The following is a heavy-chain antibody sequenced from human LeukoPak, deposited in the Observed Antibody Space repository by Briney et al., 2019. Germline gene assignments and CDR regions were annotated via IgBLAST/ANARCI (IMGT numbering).Heavy chain of an antibody. Sequence: GGSLRLSXAASGFTFRSYAMSWVRQAPGKGLEWVSAISGSGGSTYYADSVKGRFTISRDNSKNTLYLQMNSLRAEDTSVYYCAKGLTYYYDSSGYSPFDYWGQGTLVTVSS. CDR3: AKGLTYYYDSSGYSPFDY. D-gene: IGHD3-22*01. CDR1: GFTFRSYA. J-gene: IGHJ4*02. CDR2: ISGSGGST. V-gene: IGHV3-23*01.